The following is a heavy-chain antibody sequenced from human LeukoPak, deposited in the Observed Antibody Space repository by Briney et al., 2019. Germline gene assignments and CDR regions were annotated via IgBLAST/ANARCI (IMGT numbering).Heavy chain of an antibody. CDR2: INPNSGGT. CDR1: GYTFTGYY. D-gene: IGHD3-22*01. CDR3: ARKNYYDSSGYIDY. V-gene: IGHV1-2*02. J-gene: IGHJ4*02. Sequence: AASVKVSCKASGYTFTGYYMHWVRQAPGQGLVWMGWINPNSGGTNYAQKFQGRVTMTRDTSIRTAHMELSRLMSDDTAVYYCARKNYYDSSGYIDYWGQGTLVTVSS.